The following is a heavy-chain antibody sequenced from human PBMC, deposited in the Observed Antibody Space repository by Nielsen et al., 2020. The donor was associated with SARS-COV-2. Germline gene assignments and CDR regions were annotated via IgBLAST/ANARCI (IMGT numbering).Heavy chain of an antibody. V-gene: IGHV1-69*13. CDR2: IIPIFGTA. CDR1: LGTFSSYA. CDR3: ARQGGDHDIDY. D-gene: IGHD4-17*01. J-gene: IGHJ4*02. Sequence: SVKVSCKASLGTFSSYAISWVRHAPGQGLEWMVGIIPIFGTANYAQKFQGRVTITADESTSTAYMELSSLRSEDTAVYYCARQGGDHDIDYWGQGTLVTVSS.